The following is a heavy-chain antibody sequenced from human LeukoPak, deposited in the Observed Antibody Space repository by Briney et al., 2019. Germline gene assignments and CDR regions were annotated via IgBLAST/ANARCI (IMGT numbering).Heavy chain of an antibody. D-gene: IGHD6-13*01. CDR2: ISYDGKNK. CDR1: GFTFSSYG. J-gene: IGHJ4*02. Sequence: GRSLRLSCAASGFTFSSYGMHRVRQAPGKGLEWVAVISYDGKNKYYADAVKGRFTISRDNSKNTLYLQMNSLRPEDTAVYYCASHWAQQVVSDYWGQGTLVTVSS. CDR3: ASHWAQQVVSDY. V-gene: IGHV3-30*03.